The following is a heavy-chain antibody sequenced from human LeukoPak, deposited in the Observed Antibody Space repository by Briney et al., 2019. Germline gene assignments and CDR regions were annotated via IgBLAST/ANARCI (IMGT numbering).Heavy chain of an antibody. CDR2: IYYSGST. CDR3: ARVVAAAGWFDP. CDR1: GGSISSYY. J-gene: IGHJ5*02. Sequence: SETLSLTCTVSGGSISSYYWSWIRQPPGKGLEWIGYIYYSGSTNYNPSLKSRVTISVDTSKNQFSLKLSSVTSADTAVYYCARVVAAAGWFDPWGQGTLVTVSS. V-gene: IGHV4-59*01. D-gene: IGHD6-13*01.